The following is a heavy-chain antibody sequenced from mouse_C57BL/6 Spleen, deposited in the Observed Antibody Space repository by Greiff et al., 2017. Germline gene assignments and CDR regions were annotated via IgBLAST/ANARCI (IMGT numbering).Heavy chain of an antibody. CDR3: ARWRVTTYYYAMDY. J-gene: IGHJ4*01. D-gene: IGHD2-3*01. CDR2: LDPSDSYA. Sequence: QVQLQQPGAELVMPGASVKLSCKASGYTFTSYWMHWVKQRPGQGLEWIGKLDPSDSYANYNQKFKGKSTLTVDKSSSTAYMQLSSLTSEDSAVYYCARWRVTTYYYAMDYWGQGTSVTVSS. V-gene: IGHV1-69*01. CDR1: GYTFTSYW.